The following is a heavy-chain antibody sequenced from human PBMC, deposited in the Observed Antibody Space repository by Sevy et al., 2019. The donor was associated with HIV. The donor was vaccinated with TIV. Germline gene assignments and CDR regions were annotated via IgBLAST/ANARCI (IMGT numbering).Heavy chain of an antibody. CDR3: ARQGGLVDRAFDY. Sequence: SETLSLTCTVSGVSISAGSYDWGWIRQPPGKGLEWVATIFFSGSTYYNPSLKSRVTISVDTSKSRFSLKLNSVTAADTAVYYCARQGGLVDRAFDYWGQGTLVTVSS. CDR1: GVSISAGSYD. V-gene: IGHV4-39*01. CDR2: IFFSGST. J-gene: IGHJ4*02. D-gene: IGHD2-21*01.